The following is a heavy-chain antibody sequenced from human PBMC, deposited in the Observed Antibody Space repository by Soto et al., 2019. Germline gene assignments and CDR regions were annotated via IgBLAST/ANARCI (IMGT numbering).Heavy chain of an antibody. J-gene: IGHJ6*03. V-gene: IGHV3-33*05. D-gene: IGHD4-17*01. CDR1: GFSIRRHG. CDR2: ISYDGTGA. CDR3: AKDGNTATTPYYHMDV. Sequence: QVQLVESGGGVVQPGGSLRLSCEASGFSIRRHGLYWVRQAPGKGPEWVALISYDGTGAFYPDSVKGRFTISIDNSKNTLYLQMSNLRADDTAGYLCAKDGNTATTPYYHMDVGGKGTTVTVSS.